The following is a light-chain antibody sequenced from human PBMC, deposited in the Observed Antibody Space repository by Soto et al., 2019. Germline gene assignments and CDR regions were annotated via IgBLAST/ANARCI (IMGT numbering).Light chain of an antibody. J-gene: IGKJ2*01. CDR3: QQRSNFMYT. CDR1: QSVSSC. Sequence: EIVLTQSPATLSLSPGQRPTLSCRASQSVSSCLAWYQQKPGQAPRLLIYDASNRATGIPARFSGSGSGTDFTLTISSLQPEDFAFYYCQQRSNFMYTFGQGTKLEIK. CDR2: DAS. V-gene: IGKV3-11*01.